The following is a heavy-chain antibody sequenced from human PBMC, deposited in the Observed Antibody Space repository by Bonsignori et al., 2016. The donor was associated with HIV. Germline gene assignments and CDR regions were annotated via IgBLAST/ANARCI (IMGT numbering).Heavy chain of an antibody. D-gene: IGHD3-10*01. J-gene: IGHJ6*03. CDR2: MNPKSGNT. CDR3: ARGDSGSHLKYYYYMDV. Sequence: WVRQAPGQGLEWMGWMNPKSGNTAYAQKFQGRVTMTRNTSISTAYMELNSLTSDDTAVYYCARGDSGSHLKYYYYMDVWGKGATVTVSS. V-gene: IGHV1-8*01.